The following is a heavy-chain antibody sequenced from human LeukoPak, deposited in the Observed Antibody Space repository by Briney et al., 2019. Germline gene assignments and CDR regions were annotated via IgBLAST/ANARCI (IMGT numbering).Heavy chain of an antibody. CDR1: GFTFSSYW. CDR3: ARIGKDYYDSSGIDD. CDR2: INSDGSST. Sequence: GGSLRLSCAASGFTFSSYWMHWVRQAPGKGLVWVSRINSDGSSTSYADSVKGRFTISRDNAKNTLYLQMNSLRAEDTAVYYCARIGKDYYDSSGIDDWGQGTLVTVSS. D-gene: IGHD3-22*01. J-gene: IGHJ4*02. V-gene: IGHV3-74*01.